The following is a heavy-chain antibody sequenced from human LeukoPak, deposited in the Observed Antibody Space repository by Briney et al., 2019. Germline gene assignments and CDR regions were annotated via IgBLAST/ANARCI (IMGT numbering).Heavy chain of an antibody. D-gene: IGHD6-19*01. Sequence: PGGSLRLSCAASGFTFSSYWMGWVRQAPGKGLEWVANIKQDGSEKYYVDSVKGRFTISRDNAKNSLYLQMNSLRAEDTAVYYCARDTDSSGWYAAFDYWGQGTLVTVSS. CDR2: IKQDGSEK. V-gene: IGHV3-7*01. CDR1: GFTFSSYW. CDR3: ARDTDSSGWYAAFDY. J-gene: IGHJ4*02.